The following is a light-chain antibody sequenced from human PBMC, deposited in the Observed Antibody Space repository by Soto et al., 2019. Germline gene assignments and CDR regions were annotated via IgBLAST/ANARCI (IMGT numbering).Light chain of an antibody. CDR3: QQYGGSRWT. V-gene: IGKV3-20*01. CDR2: GAS. J-gene: IGKJ1*01. CDR1: QSVSSTY. Sequence: EIVLTQSPGTLSLSPGERDTLSCRASQSVSSTYLAWYQQKPGQAPSLLIYGASNRATGIPDRFSGSGSGTDFTLTISRLEPEDFAVYYCQQYGGSRWTFGQGTRVDI.